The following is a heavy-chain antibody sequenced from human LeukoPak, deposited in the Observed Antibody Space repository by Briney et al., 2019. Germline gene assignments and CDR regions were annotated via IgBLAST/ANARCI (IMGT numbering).Heavy chain of an antibody. CDR3: ARDQGSLTRSWYTGY. D-gene: IGHD6-13*01. CDR2: INPYSGDT. Sequence: ASVKVSCKASGYTFTGYHIHWVRQAPGQGLEWMGRINPYSGDTNFAQKFQGRVTMTRDTSITTAYMDLSSLTPDDTAVYFCARDQGSLTRSWYTGYWGQGTQVTVSP. V-gene: IGHV1-2*06. J-gene: IGHJ4*02. CDR1: GYTFTGYH.